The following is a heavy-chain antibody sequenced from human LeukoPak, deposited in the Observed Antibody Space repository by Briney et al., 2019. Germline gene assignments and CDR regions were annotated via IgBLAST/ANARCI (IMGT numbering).Heavy chain of an antibody. Sequence: ASVKVSCKASGYTFTSYGISWVRQAPGQGLEWMGWINPNSGGTNYAQKFQGRVTMTRDTSISTAYMELSRLRSDDTAVYYCAREHRPDYWGQGTLVTVSS. V-gene: IGHV1-2*02. CDR2: INPNSGGT. CDR1: GYTFTSYG. J-gene: IGHJ4*02. CDR3: AREHRPDY.